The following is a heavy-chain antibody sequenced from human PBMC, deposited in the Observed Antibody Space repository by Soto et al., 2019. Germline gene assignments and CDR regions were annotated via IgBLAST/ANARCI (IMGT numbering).Heavy chain of an antibody. D-gene: IGHD3-9*01. J-gene: IGHJ5*02. Sequence: ASVKVSCKASGYTFTGYYMHWVRQAPGQGLEWMGWINPNSGGTNYAQKFQGWVTMTRATSIGTAYMELSRLRSDDTAVYYWARSLWTRLVTTPPHHTPPVGWFDPWGQGTLVTVSS. CDR1: GYTFTGYY. CDR2: INPNSGGT. V-gene: IGHV1-2*04. CDR3: ARSLWTRLVTTPPHHTPPVGWFDP.